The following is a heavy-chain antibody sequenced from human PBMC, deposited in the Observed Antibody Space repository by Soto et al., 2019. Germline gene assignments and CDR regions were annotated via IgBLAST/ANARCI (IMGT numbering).Heavy chain of an antibody. CDR2: TYYRSKWYN. CDR1: GDSVSSATAT. D-gene: IGHD6-19*01. CDR3: VRDSSGFHWYFDL. J-gene: IGHJ2*01. V-gene: IGHV6-1*01. Sequence: QVQLQQSGPGLVKPSQTLSLICAISGDSVSSATATWSWIRQSPSRGLEWLGRTYYRSKWYNDYALSVKSRMAITADTSKNQLSLQLNSVTPEDTAVSFCVRDSSGFHWYFDLWGRGTLVTVSS.